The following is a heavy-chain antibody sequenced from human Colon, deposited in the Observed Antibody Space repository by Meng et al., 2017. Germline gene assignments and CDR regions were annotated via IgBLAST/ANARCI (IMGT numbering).Heavy chain of an antibody. V-gene: IGHV4-31*11. CDR1: GGSISGDGYY. CDR3: ARDPSNRGAFFDP. D-gene: IGHD3-10*01. J-gene: IGHJ5*02. Sequence: VQSEESGPGLVKPSQTLSLTCVVSGGSISGDGYYWSWIRQHPGKGLEWIGYVHDSGDTYYKSSLKSRITISIDTSENQFSLKLKSVTAADTAVYYCARDPSNRGAFFDPWGQGTLVTVSS. CDR2: VHDSGDT.